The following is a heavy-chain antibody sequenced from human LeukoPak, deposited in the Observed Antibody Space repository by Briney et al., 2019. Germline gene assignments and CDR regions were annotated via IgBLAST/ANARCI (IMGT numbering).Heavy chain of an antibody. V-gene: IGHV3-64*01. J-gene: IGHJ4*02. CDR3: ARACHIGEVWYYFDY. D-gene: IGHD3-16*01. Sequence: PGGSLRLSCAASGFTFSSYAMHWVRQAPGKGLEYVSAISSNGGSTYCANSVKGRFTISRDNSKNTLYLQMGSLRAEDMAVYYCARACHIGEVWYYFDYWGQGTLVTVSS. CDR2: ISSNGGST. CDR1: GFTFSSYA.